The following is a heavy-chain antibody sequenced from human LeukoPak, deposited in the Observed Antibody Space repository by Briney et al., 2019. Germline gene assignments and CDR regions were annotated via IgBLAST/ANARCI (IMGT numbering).Heavy chain of an antibody. V-gene: IGHV3-23*01. D-gene: IGHD6-6*01. CDR1: GFTFSSCA. Sequence: PGGSLRLSCTASGFTFSSCAMTWVRQAPGKGLEWVSAIIASGGSTYYAESVKGRFTIFRDNSKDTLYLQMNSLRAEDTAVYYCATNIAAQVDYWGQGTLVTVSS. CDR2: IIASGGST. J-gene: IGHJ4*02. CDR3: ATNIAAQVDY.